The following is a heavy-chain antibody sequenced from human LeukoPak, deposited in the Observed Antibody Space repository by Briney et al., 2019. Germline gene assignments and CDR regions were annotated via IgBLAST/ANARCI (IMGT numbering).Heavy chain of an antibody. V-gene: IGHV3-15*01. CDR2: IKSKTDGGTT. CDR3: APGVGATDYYYYLVG. Sequence: KSGGSLRLSCAASGFTFSNAWMSWVRQAPGKGLEWVGRIKSKTDGGTTDYAAPVKGRFTISRDDSKNTLYLQMNSLKTEDTAVYYSAPGVGATDYYYYLVGGAKGTTVTVSS. J-gene: IGHJ6*03. D-gene: IGHD1-26*01. CDR1: GFTFSNAW.